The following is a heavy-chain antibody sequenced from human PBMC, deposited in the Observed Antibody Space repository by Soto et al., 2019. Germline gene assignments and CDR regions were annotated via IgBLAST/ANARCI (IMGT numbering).Heavy chain of an antibody. Sequence: ASVKVSCKASGYTFTSYYMHWVRQAPGQGLEWMGIINPSGGSTSYAQKFQGRVTMTRATSTSTVYTEPSSLRSEDTAVYYCAGEGGRLYSGSYYCYYGMDVWGQGTTVTVSS. CDR2: INPSGGST. CDR1: GYTFTSYY. J-gene: IGHJ6*02. CDR3: AGEGGRLYSGSYYCYYGMDV. D-gene: IGHD1-26*01. V-gene: IGHV1-46*01.